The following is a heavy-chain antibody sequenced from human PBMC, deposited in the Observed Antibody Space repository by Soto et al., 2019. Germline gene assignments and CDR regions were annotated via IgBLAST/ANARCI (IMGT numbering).Heavy chain of an antibody. D-gene: IGHD2-2*01. CDR3: ARDRGCSSTSCSKAYNWFDP. V-gene: IGHV3-48*04. CDR1: GFTFSSYS. CDR2: ISSSSSTI. J-gene: IGHJ5*02. Sequence: TGGSLRLSCAASGFTFSSYSMNWVRQAPGKGLEWVSYISSSSSTIYYADSVKGRFTISRDNAKNSLYLQMNSLRAEDTAVYYCARDRGCSSTSCSKAYNWFDPWGQGTLVTVSS.